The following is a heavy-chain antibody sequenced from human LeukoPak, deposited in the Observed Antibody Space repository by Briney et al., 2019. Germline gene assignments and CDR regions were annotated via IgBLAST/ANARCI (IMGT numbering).Heavy chain of an antibody. J-gene: IGHJ6*02. V-gene: IGHV1-69*04. D-gene: IGHD4-17*01. CDR2: IIPILGIA. Sequence: GASVKVSCKASGGTFSSYAISWVRQAPGQGLEWMGRIIPILGIANYAQKFQGRVTITADKSTSTAYMELSSLRSEDTAVYYCALTTVTTGRSDCYGMDVWGQGTTVTVSS. CDR3: ALTTVTTGRSDCYGMDV. CDR1: GGTFSSYA.